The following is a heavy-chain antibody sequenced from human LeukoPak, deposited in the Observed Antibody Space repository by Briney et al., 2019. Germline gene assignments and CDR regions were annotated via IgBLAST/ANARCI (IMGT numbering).Heavy chain of an antibody. J-gene: IGHJ5*02. D-gene: IGHD3-9*01. CDR1: GGSINSGTDY. V-gene: IGHV4-39*07. CDR3: ARDLGLTISDNWFDP. Sequence: SQTLSLTCTVSGGSINSGTDYWSWIRQPPGKGLEWIGSIYHTGATYYNPSLRSPVTISVDTSKNQFSLELNSVTAADTAVYYCARDLGLTISDNWFDPWGQGTLVTVSS. CDR2: IYHTGAT.